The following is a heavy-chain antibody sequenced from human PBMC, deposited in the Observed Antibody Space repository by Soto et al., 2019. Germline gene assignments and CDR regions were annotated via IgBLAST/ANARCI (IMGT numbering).Heavy chain of an antibody. V-gene: IGHV3-23*01. D-gene: IGHD3-10*01. CDR3: AKEVQPYYYYYMDV. CDR1: GFTFNSCA. Sequence: GGSLRLSCAASGFTFNSCAVSWVRQAPGKGLEWVSVISGSGGTTYYADSVKGRCTISRDNSKNTLYLQMNSLRAEDTAVYYCAKEVQPYYYYYMDVWGKGTTVTVSS. CDR2: ISGSGGTT. J-gene: IGHJ6*03.